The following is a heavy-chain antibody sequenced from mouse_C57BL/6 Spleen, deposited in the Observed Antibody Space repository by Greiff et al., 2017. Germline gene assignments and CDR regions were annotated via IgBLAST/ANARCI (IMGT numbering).Heavy chain of an antibody. D-gene: IGHD1-1*01. J-gene: IGHJ2*01. CDR2: IDPNSGGT. V-gene: IGHV1-72*01. CDR1: GYSFTSYW. CDR3: ARCITTVVATLDY. Sequence: VQLQQPGAELVKPAASVSLSCKVSGYSFTSYWMHWVKQRPGRGLEWIGRIDPNSGGTKYNAKLKSKVTLTVDKPSSTAYMQLSSLASEDSAVYYCARCITTVVATLDYWGQGTTLTVSS.